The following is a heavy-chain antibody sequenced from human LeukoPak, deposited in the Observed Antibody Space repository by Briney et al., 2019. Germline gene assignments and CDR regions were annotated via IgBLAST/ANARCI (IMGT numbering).Heavy chain of an antibody. CDR2: IIPIFGTA. Sequence: GASVKVSCKASGGTFSSYAMSWVRQAPGQWLEWMGGIIPIFGTANYAQKFQGRVTITADKSTSTAYMELSSLRSEDTAVYYCARRSRIAAAGTSGKHNYNWFDPWGQGTLVTVSS. D-gene: IGHD6-13*01. J-gene: IGHJ5*02. CDR1: GGTFSSYA. V-gene: IGHV1-69*06. CDR3: ARRSRIAAAGTSGKHNYNWFDP.